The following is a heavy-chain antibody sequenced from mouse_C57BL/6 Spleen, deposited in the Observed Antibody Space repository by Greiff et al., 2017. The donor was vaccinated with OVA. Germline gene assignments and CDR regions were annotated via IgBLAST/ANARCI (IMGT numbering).Heavy chain of an antibody. CDR3: ARPYYYGFDY. D-gene: IGHD1-1*01. V-gene: IGHV1-82*01. CDR1: GYAFSSSW. J-gene: IGHJ2*01. Sequence: QVQLQQSGPELVKPGASVKISCKASGYAFSSSWMNWVKQRPGKGLEWIGRIYPGDGDTNYNGKFKGKATLTADKSSSTAYMQLSILTSEDSAVYFCARPYYYGFDYWGQGTTLTVSS. CDR2: IYPGDGDT.